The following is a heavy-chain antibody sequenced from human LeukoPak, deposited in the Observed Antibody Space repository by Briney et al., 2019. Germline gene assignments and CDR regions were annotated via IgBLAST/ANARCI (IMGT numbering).Heavy chain of an antibody. CDR3: TKRRPSGSVTVDEY. Sequence: GSLRLSCTTSGFTFGSFTLSWVRQAPGKGLEWGSSISYNSANKWHADSVKGRFTISRDNSKNTLYLQMHSLRGDDTALYYCTKRRPSGSVTVDEYGGQGALVPV. CDR1: GFTFGSFT. V-gene: IGHV3-23*01. J-gene: IGHJ4*02. CDR2: ISYNSANK. D-gene: IGHD2-21*02.